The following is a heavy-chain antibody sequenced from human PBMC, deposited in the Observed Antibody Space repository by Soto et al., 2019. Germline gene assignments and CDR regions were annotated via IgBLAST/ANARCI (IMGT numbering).Heavy chain of an antibody. V-gene: IGHV4-34*01. CDR3: ARMTFGGVIADDY. Sequence: QVQLQQWGAGLLKPSETLSLTCAVYGGSFSGYYWSWIRQPPGKGLEWIGEINHSGSTNYNPSLKSRVTISVDTSKNQFSLKLSSVTAADTAVYYCARMTFGGVIADDYCGQGTLVTVSS. CDR2: INHSGST. J-gene: IGHJ4*02. D-gene: IGHD3-16*02. CDR1: GGSFSGYY.